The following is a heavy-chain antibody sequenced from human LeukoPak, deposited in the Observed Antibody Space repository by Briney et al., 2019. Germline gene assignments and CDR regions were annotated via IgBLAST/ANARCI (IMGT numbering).Heavy chain of an antibody. CDR3: ARSSAVAGTLDY. Sequence: PGGSLRLSCAASGFTFSSYSMNWVRQAPGKGLEWVSSISSSSSYIYYADSVKGRLTISRDNAKNSLYLQMNSLRAEDTAVYYCARSSAVAGTLDYWGQGTLVTVSS. V-gene: IGHV3-21*01. CDR2: ISSSSSYI. CDR1: GFTFSSYS. D-gene: IGHD6-19*01. J-gene: IGHJ4*02.